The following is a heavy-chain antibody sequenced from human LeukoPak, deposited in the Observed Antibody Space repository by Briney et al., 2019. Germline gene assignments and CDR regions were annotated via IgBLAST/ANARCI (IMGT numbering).Heavy chain of an antibody. CDR2: ISYDGSNK. CDR3: AKVKWKLIGYFDY. Sequence: PGGSLRLSYAASGFTFSSYAMHWVRQAPGKGLEWVAVISYDGSNKYYADSVKGRFTNSRDDSKNTLFLQMNSLRAEDTAVYFCAKVKWKLIGYFDYWGQGTLVTVSS. V-gene: IGHV3-30-3*01. CDR1: GFTFSSYA. J-gene: IGHJ4*02. D-gene: IGHD1-20*01.